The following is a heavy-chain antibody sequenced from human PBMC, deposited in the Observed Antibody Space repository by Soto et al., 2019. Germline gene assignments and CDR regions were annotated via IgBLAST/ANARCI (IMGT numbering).Heavy chain of an antibody. D-gene: IGHD6-6*01. CDR3: ALENSSSSLDD. CDR1: GGSISSGGYY. J-gene: IGHJ4*02. Sequence: PSETLSLTXTVSGGSISSGGYYWSWIRQHPGKGLEWIGYIYYSGSTYYNPSLKSRVTISVDTSKNQFSLKLSSVTAADPAVYYCALENSSSSLDDWGQGTLVTVSS. CDR2: IYYSGST. V-gene: IGHV4-31*02.